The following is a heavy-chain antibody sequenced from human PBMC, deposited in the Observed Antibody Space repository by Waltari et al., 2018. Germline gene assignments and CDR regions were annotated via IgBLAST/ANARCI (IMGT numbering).Heavy chain of an antibody. D-gene: IGHD3-10*01. V-gene: IGHV3-30*02. Sequence: QVQLVESGGGVVQPGGSLSLSCAASGFPFSSYGIHWVRQAPGKGPEWVAFLRYDGSNKYYADSVKGRFAISRDNSKNTLYLQMNSLRAEDTAVYYCAKANYYGSGSYYTLPDFVGYYYMDVWGKGTTVTVSS. CDR1: GFPFSSYG. J-gene: IGHJ6*03. CDR2: LRYDGSNK. CDR3: AKANYYGSGSYYTLPDFVGYYYMDV.